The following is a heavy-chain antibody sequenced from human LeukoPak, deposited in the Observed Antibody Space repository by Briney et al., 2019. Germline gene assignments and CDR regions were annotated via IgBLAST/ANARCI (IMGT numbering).Heavy chain of an antibody. CDR2: TSSSDAGT. D-gene: IGHD2-15*01. V-gene: IGHV3-23*01. J-gene: IGHJ4*02. CDR3: ARAPVTSCSGVLCYPFDY. Sequence: GGSLKLSCAASGFTLNNYAMSWVRQAPGKGLEWVSATSSSDAGTYHADSVRGRFTISRDNSKNTLYLQMNSLRAEDAAVYYCARAPVTSCSGVLCYPFDYWGQGTLVTVSS. CDR1: GFTLNNYA.